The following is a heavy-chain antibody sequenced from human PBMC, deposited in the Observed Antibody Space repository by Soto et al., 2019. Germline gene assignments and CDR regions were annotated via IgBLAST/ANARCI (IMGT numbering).Heavy chain of an antibody. J-gene: IGHJ6*03. D-gene: IGHD3-16*01. Sequence: SVKLYRKASVYRFSRYLISWLRQAPRQGLEWMGWISGYNGKTNYAQKVQDRVTMTTDTSTSTVYLELRSLRFDDTAVYYCGREGDVPFFSRGRHVWGKGPTLTV. CDR1: VYRFSRYL. CDR2: ISGYNGKT. CDR3: GREGDVPFFSRGRHV. V-gene: IGHV1-18*01.